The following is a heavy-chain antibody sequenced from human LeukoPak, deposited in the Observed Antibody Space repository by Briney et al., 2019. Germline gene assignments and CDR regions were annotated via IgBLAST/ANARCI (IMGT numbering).Heavy chain of an antibody. Sequence: GGSLRLSCAASGFTFSSYSMNWVRQAPGKGLEWVSAISGSGGSTYYADSVKGRFTISRDNSKNTLYLQMNSLRAEDTAVYYCAKGSDYDFWSGTYYYGMDVWGQGTTVTVSS. D-gene: IGHD3-3*01. CDR2: ISGSGGST. J-gene: IGHJ6*02. CDR3: AKGSDYDFWSGTYYYGMDV. CDR1: GFTFSSYS. V-gene: IGHV3-23*01.